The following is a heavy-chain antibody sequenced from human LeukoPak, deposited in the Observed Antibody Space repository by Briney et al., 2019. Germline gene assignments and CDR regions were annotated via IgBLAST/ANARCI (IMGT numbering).Heavy chain of an antibody. Sequence: SQTLSLTCAISGDSVSSNSAAWNWIRQSPSIGLEWLGRTYYRSKWYNDYAVSVKSRITINPDTSKNQFSLQLNSVTPEDTAVYYCARSLSDYYDSSGYAAYAFDIWGQGTMVTVSS. CDR2: TYYRSKWYN. J-gene: IGHJ3*02. D-gene: IGHD3-22*01. V-gene: IGHV6-1*01. CDR1: GDSVSSNSAA. CDR3: ARSLSDYYDSSGYAAYAFDI.